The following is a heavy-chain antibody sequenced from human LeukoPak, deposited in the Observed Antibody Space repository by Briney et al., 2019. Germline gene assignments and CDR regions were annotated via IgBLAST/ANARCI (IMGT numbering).Heavy chain of an antibody. CDR2: IYTSGST. CDR1: GGSISSGSYY. V-gene: IGHV4-61*09. CDR3: ESGPYDILTGYDQGYMDV. Sequence: SQTLSLTCTVSGGSISSGSYYWSWIRQPAGKGLEWIGYIYTSGSTNYNPSLKSRVTISVDTSKNQSSLKLSSVTAADTNVYYCESGPYDILTGYDQGYMDVWGKGTTVTVSS. J-gene: IGHJ6*03. D-gene: IGHD3-9*01.